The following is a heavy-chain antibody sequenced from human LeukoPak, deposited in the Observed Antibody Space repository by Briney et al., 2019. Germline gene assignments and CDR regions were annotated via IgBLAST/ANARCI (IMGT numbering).Heavy chain of an antibody. CDR2: IIPIFGTA. J-gene: IGHJ4*02. CDR1: GGTFSSYA. CDR3: AKVTGRQQLIELFDY. Sequence: ASVKVSCKASGGTFSSYAISWVRQAPGQGLEWMGGIIPIFGTANYAQKFQGRVTITADKSTSTAYMELSSLRSEDTAVYYCAKVTGRQQLIELFDYWGQGTLVTVSS. D-gene: IGHD3-10*01. V-gene: IGHV1-69*06.